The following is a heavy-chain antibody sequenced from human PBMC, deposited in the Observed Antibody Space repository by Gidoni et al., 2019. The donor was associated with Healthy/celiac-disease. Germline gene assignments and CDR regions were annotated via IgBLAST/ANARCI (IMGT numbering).Heavy chain of an antibody. CDR2: ISYDGSNK. CDR1: GFTFSSYA. J-gene: IGHJ4*02. Sequence: QVQLVESGGGVVQPGRSLRLSCAASGFTFSSYAMHWVRQAPGKGLGWVAVISYDGSNKYDADSVKGRFTIARDNSKNTLYLQMNSLRAEDTAVYYCASSSSGYSAYFDYWGQGTLVTVSS. CDR3: ASSSSGYSAYFDY. D-gene: IGHD3-22*01. V-gene: IGHV3-30-3*01.